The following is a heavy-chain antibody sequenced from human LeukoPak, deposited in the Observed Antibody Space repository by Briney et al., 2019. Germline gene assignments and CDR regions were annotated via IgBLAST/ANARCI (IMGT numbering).Heavy chain of an antibody. CDR1: GFTFSTYW. D-gene: IGHD5-24*01. J-gene: IGHJ4*02. V-gene: IGHV3-7*03. CDR2: INQDGSAK. Sequence: GGSLRLSCAASGFTFSTYWMNWVRQAPGKGLEWVANINQDGSAKYYVDSMKGRFTISRDNSKNTVYLQMNSLRAEDTAMYYCARRDDHNGRDYWGQGTLVTVSS. CDR3: ARRDDHNGRDY.